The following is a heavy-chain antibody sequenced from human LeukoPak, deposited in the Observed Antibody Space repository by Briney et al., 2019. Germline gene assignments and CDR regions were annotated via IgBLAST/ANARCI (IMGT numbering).Heavy chain of an antibody. CDR1: GFTFSSYA. Sequence: PGGSLRLSCAASGFTFSSYAMTWVRQAPGKGLESVSVISSSGGSTYYADPVKGRFTISRDRARNTVYLQMNSLRVEDTAVYYCATYSNGWPYYSYAVDVWGQGTTVTVSS. CDR2: ISSSGGST. CDR3: ATYSNGWPYYSYAVDV. V-gene: IGHV3-23*01. D-gene: IGHD6-19*01. J-gene: IGHJ6*02.